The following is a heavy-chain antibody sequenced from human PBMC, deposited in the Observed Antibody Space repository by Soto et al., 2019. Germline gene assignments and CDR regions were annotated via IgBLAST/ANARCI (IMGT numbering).Heavy chain of an antibody. Sequence: SETLSLTCAVSSGSISSSNWWSWVRQPPGKGLEWIGEIYHSGSTNYNPSLKSRVTISVDKSKNQFSLKLSSVTAADTAVYYCARVDFTHSSGWYVGYWGQGTLVTVSS. CDR2: IYHSGST. V-gene: IGHV4-4*02. CDR1: SGSISSSNW. CDR3: ARVDFTHSSGWYVGY. J-gene: IGHJ4*02. D-gene: IGHD6-19*01.